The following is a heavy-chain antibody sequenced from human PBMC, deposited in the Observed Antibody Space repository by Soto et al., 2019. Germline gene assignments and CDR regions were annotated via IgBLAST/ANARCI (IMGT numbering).Heavy chain of an antibody. CDR2: INSDGSST. V-gene: IGHV3-74*01. CDR3: ARVEAPKGITTVTTIGY. Sequence: PGGSLRLSCAASGFTFSSYWMHWVRQAPGKGLVWVSRINSDGSSTSYADSVKGRFTISRDNAKNTLYLQMNSLRAEDTAVYYCARVEAPKGITTVTTIGYWGQGTLVTVSS. D-gene: IGHD4-17*01. CDR1: GFTFSSYW. J-gene: IGHJ4*02.